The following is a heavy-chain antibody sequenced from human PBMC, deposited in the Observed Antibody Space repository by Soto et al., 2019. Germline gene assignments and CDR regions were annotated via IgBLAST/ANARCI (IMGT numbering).Heavy chain of an antibody. V-gene: IGHV3-30*03. CDR1: GFTFSSYG. Sequence: PGGSLRLSCAASGFTFSSYGMHWVRQAPGKGLEWVAVISYDGSNKYYADSVKGRFTISRDNTKKTLYQQMNSLRAEDTAVYYCAPDYDILTGYSSAHFDYWGQGTLVTVSS. CDR3: APDYDILTGYSSAHFDY. D-gene: IGHD3-9*01. CDR2: ISYDGSNK. J-gene: IGHJ4*02.